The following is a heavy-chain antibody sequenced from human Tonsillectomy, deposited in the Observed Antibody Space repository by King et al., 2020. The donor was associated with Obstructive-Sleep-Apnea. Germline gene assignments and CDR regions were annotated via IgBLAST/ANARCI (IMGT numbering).Heavy chain of an antibody. D-gene: IGHD5-12*01. CDR2: ISYDGSYK. Sequence: VQLVESGGGVVQPGRSLRLSCAASGFTFSNFALHWVRQAPGKGLEWVAIISYDGSYKYCADSVKGRFTISRDNSRNTLYLQMNSLRPEDTAFYHCARENEYSGYGVGNYFDWWGQGTLVTVSS. CDR3: ARENEYSGYGVGNYFDW. V-gene: IGHV3-30*01. CDR1: GFTFSNFA. J-gene: IGHJ4*02.